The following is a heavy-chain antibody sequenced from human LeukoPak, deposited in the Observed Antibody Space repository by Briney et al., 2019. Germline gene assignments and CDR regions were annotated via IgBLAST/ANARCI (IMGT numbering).Heavy chain of an antibody. D-gene: IGHD2-21*02. CDR1: GLTFRSYS. CDR2: ISSSSSTI. J-gene: IGHJ6*02. V-gene: IGHV3-48*01. CDR3: ARTPYCGGDCYRYYYYGMDV. Sequence: GGSLRLSCAAPGLTFRSYSMNWVRQAPGKGLEWVSYISSSSSTIYYADSVKGRFTISRDNAKNSLYLQMNSLRAEDTAVYYCARTPYCGGDCYRYYYYGMDVWGQGTTVTVSS.